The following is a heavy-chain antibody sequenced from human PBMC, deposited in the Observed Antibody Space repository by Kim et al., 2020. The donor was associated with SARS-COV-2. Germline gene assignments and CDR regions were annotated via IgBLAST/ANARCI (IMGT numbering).Heavy chain of an antibody. V-gene: IGHV4-59*01. J-gene: IGHJ6*02. CDR3: ARAWGSGSYYIPYYYYYYGMDV. CDR1: GGSISSYY. D-gene: IGHD3-10*01. Sequence: SETLSLTCTVSGGSISSYYWSWIRQPPGKGLEWIGYIYYSGSTNYNPSLKSRVTISVDTSKNQFSLKLSSVTAADTAVYYCARAWGSGSYYIPYYYYYYGMDVWGQGTTVTVSS. CDR2: IYYSGST.